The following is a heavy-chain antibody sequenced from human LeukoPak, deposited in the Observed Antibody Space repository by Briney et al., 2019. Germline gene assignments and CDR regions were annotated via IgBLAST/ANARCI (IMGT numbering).Heavy chain of an antibody. Sequence: GGSLRLSCAASGFTFSTYSMNWVRQAPGKGLEWVSTISSTSTYIYYADSVKGRFTISRDNAKNSLYLQMNSLRVEDTAVYYRARDSQTRSAFEFWGQGTMVTVSS. D-gene: IGHD1-14*01. V-gene: IGHV3-21*06. J-gene: IGHJ3*01. CDR1: GFTFSTYS. CDR3: ARDSQTRSAFEF. CDR2: ISSTSTYI.